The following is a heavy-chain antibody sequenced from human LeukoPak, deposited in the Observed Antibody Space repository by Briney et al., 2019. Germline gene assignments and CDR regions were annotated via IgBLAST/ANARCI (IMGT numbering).Heavy chain of an antibody. J-gene: IGHJ4*02. CDR2: INHSGST. V-gene: IGHV4-34*01. Sequence: SETLSLTCAVYGGSFSGYYWSWIRQPPGKGLEWIGEINHSGSTNYNPSLKSRVTISVDTSKNQFSLKLSSVTAADTAVYYCARDMDYYGSGSPFDYWGQGTLVTVSS. D-gene: IGHD3-10*01. CDR3: ARDMDYYGSGSPFDY. CDR1: GGSFSGYY.